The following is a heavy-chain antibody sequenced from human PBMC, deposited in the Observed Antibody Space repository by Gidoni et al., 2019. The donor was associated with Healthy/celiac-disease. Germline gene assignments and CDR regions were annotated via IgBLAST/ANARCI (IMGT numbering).Heavy chain of an antibody. Sequence: QVQLVESGGGLVQPGRSLRLSWAASGFTFSSYAMHCARQAPGKALECVAVISNDGSNKYYADSVKGRFTISRDNSKNTLYLQMNSLRAEDTAVYYCARVAAAGTYWRYYFDYWGQGTLVTVSS. CDR2: ISNDGSNK. J-gene: IGHJ4*02. CDR3: ARVAAAGTYWRYYFDY. CDR1: GFTFSSYA. V-gene: IGHV3-30*04. D-gene: IGHD6-13*01.